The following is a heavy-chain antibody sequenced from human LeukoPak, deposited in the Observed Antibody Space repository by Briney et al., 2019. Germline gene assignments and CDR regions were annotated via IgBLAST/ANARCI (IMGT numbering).Heavy chain of an antibody. V-gene: IGHV3-64*02. CDR2: ITSGGSPT. CDR3: ARDLDY. Sequence: GGSLRLSCVASGINFNKYAMNWVRQAPGKGPEWIAYITSGGSPTHYADSVKGRFTISRDNSKNTLYLQMGSLRAEDMAVYYCARDLDYWGQGTLVTVSS. J-gene: IGHJ4*02. CDR1: GINFNKYA.